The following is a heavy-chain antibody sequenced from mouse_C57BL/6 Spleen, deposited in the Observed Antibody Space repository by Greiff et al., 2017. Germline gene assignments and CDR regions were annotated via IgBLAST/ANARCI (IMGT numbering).Heavy chain of an antibody. V-gene: IGHV1-76*01. D-gene: IGHD4-1*01. CDR3: ARDWDHYFDY. CDR2: IYPGSGNT. J-gene: IGHJ2*01. CDR1: GYTFTDYY. Sequence: VQLQQSGAELVRPGASVKLSCKASGYTFTDYYINWVKQRPGQGLEWIARIYPGSGNTYYNEKFKGKATLTAEKSSSTAYMQLSSLTSDDSAVYFCARDWDHYFDYWGQGTTLTVSS.